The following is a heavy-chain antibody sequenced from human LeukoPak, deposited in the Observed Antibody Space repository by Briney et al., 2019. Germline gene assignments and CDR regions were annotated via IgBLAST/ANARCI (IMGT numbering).Heavy chain of an antibody. V-gene: IGHV4-30-2*01. J-gene: IGHJ6*02. Sequence: PSQTLSLTCAVSGGSISSGGYSWSWIRQPPGKGLEWIGYIYHSGSTYYNPSLKSRVTISVDRSKNQFSLKLSSVTAADTAVYYCGRGVVVPSLRAYYYGMDVWGQGTTVTVSS. CDR2: IYHSGST. D-gene: IGHD2-2*01. CDR1: GGSISSGGYS. CDR3: GRGVVVPSLRAYYYGMDV.